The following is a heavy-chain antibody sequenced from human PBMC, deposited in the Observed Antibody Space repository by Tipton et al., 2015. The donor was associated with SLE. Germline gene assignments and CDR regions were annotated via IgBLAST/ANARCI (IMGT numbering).Heavy chain of an antibody. CDR1: GFTFSNYA. Sequence: SLRLSCAASGFTFSNYAMSWVRQAPGKGLEWVANIKQDGSEKNYVDSVKGRFTISRDNAKNSLFLQMNSLRAEDTAVYYCATSNFFFAYWGQGTLVTVPS. CDR2: IKQDGSEK. J-gene: IGHJ4*02. D-gene: IGHD2/OR15-2a*01. CDR3: ATSNFFFAY. V-gene: IGHV3-7*01.